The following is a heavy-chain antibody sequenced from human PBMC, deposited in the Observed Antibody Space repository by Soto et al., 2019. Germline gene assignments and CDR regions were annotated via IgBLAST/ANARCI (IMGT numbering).Heavy chain of an antibody. CDR2: ISTSGNT. V-gene: IGHV4-4*07. J-gene: IGHJ5*02. Sequence: SETLSLTCSVSGVSMRNSYWTWIRQSAGKGLEWIGRISTSGNTNYNPSLNSRRTMSVDTSKNQVSLKLTSVTAADTAVYYCARGGGVPALGDPWGQGTLVTVS. D-gene: IGHD3-16*01. CDR3: ARGGGVPALGDP. CDR1: GVSMRNSY.